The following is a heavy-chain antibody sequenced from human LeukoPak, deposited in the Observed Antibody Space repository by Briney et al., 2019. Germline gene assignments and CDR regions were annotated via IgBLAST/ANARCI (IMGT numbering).Heavy chain of an antibody. CDR1: GYTFTGYY. Sequence: ASVKVSCKASGYTFTGYYMHWVRQAPGQGLEWMGWINPNSGGTNYAQKFQGRVTMTRDTSISTAYMELSRLRSDDTAVYYCARDRYCSSTSCPRYFGYWGQGTLVTVSS. D-gene: IGHD2-2*01. CDR3: ARDRYCSSTSCPRYFGY. V-gene: IGHV1-2*02. J-gene: IGHJ4*02. CDR2: INPNSGGT.